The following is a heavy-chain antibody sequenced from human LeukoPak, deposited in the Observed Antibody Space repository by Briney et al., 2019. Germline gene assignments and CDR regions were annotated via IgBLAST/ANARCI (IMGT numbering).Heavy chain of an antibody. CDR3: ATVYYYDSSGYYFFDY. V-gene: IGHV1-8*01. D-gene: IGHD3-22*01. Sequence: ASVKVSCKASGYTFTSYDINWVRQATGQGLEWMGWMNPNSGNTGYAQKFQGRVTMTRNTSISTAYMELSSLRSDDTAVYYCATVYYYDSSGYYFFDYWGQGTLVTVSS. J-gene: IGHJ4*02. CDR2: MNPNSGNT. CDR1: GYTFTSYD.